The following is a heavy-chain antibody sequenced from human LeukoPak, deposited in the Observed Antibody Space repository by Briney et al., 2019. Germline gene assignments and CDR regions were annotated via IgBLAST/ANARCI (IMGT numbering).Heavy chain of an antibody. D-gene: IGHD1-26*01. V-gene: IGHV3-23*01. CDR2: ISGRGGST. Sequence: GGSLRLSCAASGFTFSSYAMSWVRQAPGKGLEWVSAISGRGGSTFYADSVKGRFTISRDNSKNTLFLQMSSLRAEDTAIYYCARDVPLMGASKTRYFDYWGQGTLVTVSS. J-gene: IGHJ4*02. CDR1: GFTFSSYA. CDR3: ARDVPLMGASKTRYFDY.